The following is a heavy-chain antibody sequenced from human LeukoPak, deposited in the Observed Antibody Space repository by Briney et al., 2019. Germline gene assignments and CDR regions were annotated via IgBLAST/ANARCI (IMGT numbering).Heavy chain of an antibody. CDR3: ARDRHDMTGSYYYYMDV. Sequence: PSETLSLTCTVSGGSISSYYWSWIRQPPGKGLEWIGYIYYSGSTNYNPSLKSRVTISVDTSKNQFSLKLSSVTAADTAVYYCARDRHDMTGSYYYYMDVWGKGTTVTISS. CDR2: IYYSGST. D-gene: IGHD3-9*01. CDR1: GGSISSYY. V-gene: IGHV4-59*12. J-gene: IGHJ6*03.